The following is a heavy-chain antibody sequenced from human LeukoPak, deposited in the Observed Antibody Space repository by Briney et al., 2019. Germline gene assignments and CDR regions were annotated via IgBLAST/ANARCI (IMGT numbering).Heavy chain of an antibody. V-gene: IGHV3-30-3*01. CDR3: ARETGYGSSWPLHH. CDR2: IQYDGISK. J-gene: IGHJ5*02. Sequence: PGGSLRLSCAASGFTFSSYAMHWVRQAPGKGLEWVAYIQYDGISKHYAESVQGRFTISRDTFENTLYLQMNSLGPEDTAVYYCARETGYGSSWPLHHWGQGTLVTVSS. CDR1: GFTFSSYA. D-gene: IGHD6-13*01.